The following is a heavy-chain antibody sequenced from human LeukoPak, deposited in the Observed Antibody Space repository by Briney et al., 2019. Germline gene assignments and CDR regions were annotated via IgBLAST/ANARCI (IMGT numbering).Heavy chain of an antibody. CDR2: IYYSGST. D-gene: IGHD5-18*01. V-gene: IGHV4-59*08. CDR3: ARHFRGRSYGFVY. CDR1: GGSISSYY. J-gene: IGHJ4*02. Sequence: SETLSLTCTVSGGSISSYYWSWIRQPPGKGLEWIGYIYYSGSTNYNPSLKSRVTISVDTSKNQFSLKLSSVTAADTAVHYCARHFRGRSYGFVYWGQGTLVTVSS.